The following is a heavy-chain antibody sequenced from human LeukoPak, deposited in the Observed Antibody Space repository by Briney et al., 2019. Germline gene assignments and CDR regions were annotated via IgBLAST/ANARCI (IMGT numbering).Heavy chain of an antibody. Sequence: SETLSLTCTVSGGSISSSGYYWGWIRQPPGKGLEWIASIYYSGGTYYTPSLKSRVTISVDTSKNQLSLKLSSLTAADTAVYYCARHEYSGSYYGLSWFDPWGQGTLVTVS. D-gene: IGHD1-26*01. V-gene: IGHV4-39*01. CDR1: GGSISSSGYY. CDR2: IYYSGGT. J-gene: IGHJ5*02. CDR3: ARHEYSGSYYGLSWFDP.